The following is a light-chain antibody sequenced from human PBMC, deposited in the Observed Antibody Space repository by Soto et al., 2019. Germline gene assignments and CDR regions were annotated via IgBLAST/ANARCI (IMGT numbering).Light chain of an antibody. CDR3: CSYAGSRTHVL. V-gene: IGLV2-23*02. CDR1: SSDDGSYNL. J-gene: IGLJ2*01. Sequence: QSALTQPASVSGSPGQSITISCIGTSSDDGSYNLVSWYQQHPGKAPKVLIYEVSERPSGVSNRFSGSKSGNTASLTISGLQAEDEAEYYRCSYAGSRTHVLFGGGTQLTVL. CDR2: EVS.